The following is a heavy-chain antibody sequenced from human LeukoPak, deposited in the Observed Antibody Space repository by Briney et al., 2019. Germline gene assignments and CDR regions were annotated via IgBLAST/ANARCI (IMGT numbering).Heavy chain of an antibody. CDR1: GASISSYY. Sequence: SETLSLTCTVPGASISSYYWSWIPQPPGKGLEWIGYTYYGGSTNYNPSLKSPVTISLDTFKNQFSMELSSVIAADTAVYYCARSSYYYCADAYDIWGQGTMVTVSS. J-gene: IGHJ3*02. V-gene: IGHV4-59*01. D-gene: IGHD3-10*01. CDR2: TYYGGST. CDR3: ARSSYYYCADAYDI.